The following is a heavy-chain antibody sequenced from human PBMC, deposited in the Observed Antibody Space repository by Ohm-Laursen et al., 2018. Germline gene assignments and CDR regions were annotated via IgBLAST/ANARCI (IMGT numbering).Heavy chain of an antibody. CDR3: AKGGSSWYRNYYYYGMDV. Sequence: LRLSCTASTLTFSNCGMYWVRQAPGKGLEWVADIWYDGTNKKYGDSVKGRFTISRDSSKNTLFLQMNSLRAEDTAVYYCAKGGSSWYRNYYYYGMDVWGQGTTVTVSS. CDR1: TLTFSNCG. CDR2: IWYDGTNK. V-gene: IGHV3-33*06. D-gene: IGHD6-13*01. J-gene: IGHJ6*02.